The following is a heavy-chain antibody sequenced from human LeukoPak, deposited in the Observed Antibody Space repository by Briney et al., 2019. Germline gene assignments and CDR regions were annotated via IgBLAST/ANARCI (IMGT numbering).Heavy chain of an antibody. CDR3: ARDLIDYGSGSYYALGY. CDR2: ITSSSSDT. V-gene: IGHV3-11*05. Sequence: GGSLRLSCAAPGFTFSDYYMSWIRQAPGKGLEWISYITSSSSDTNYADSVKGRFTISRDNAKKSLYLQMNSLRAEDTAVYYCARDLIDYGSGSYYALGYWGQGTLVTVSS. D-gene: IGHD3-10*01. J-gene: IGHJ4*02. CDR1: GFTFSDYY.